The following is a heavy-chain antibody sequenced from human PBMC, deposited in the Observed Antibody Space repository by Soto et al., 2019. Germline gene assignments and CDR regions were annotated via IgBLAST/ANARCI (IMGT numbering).Heavy chain of an antibody. Sequence: SETLSLTCAVFGDSMNTNNWWSWVRQTPGKGLEWIGEIHHNGDTTYTPSLKSRVTMSLDKSKYHFSLSLTSVTAAVTAVYYCASPRGFFGDGANDGSSWYWYFDLWGRGTLVTVSS. J-gene: IGHJ2*01. D-gene: IGHD6-13*01. CDR3: ASPRGFFGDGANDGSSWYWYFDL. CDR2: IHHNGDT. V-gene: IGHV4-4*02. CDR1: GDSMNTNNW.